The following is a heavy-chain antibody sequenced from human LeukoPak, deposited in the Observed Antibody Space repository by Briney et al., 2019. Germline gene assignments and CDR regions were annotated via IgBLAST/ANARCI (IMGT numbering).Heavy chain of an antibody. CDR3: AKDDDSSGPDY. V-gene: IGHV3-33*06. D-gene: IGHD3-22*01. J-gene: IGHJ4*02. CDR1: GFTFSSYG. Sequence: GGSLRLSCAASGFTFSSYGMHWVRQAPGKGLEWVAVIWYDGSNKYYADSVKGRFTISRDNSKNTLYLQMNSLRAEDTAVYYCAKDDDSSGPDYWGQGTLVTVSS. CDR2: IWYDGSNK.